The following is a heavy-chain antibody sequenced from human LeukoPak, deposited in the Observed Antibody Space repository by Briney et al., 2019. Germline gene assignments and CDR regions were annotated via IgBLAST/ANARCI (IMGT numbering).Heavy chain of an antibody. CDR1: GFTFSSYA. V-gene: IGHV3-66*01. CDR2: IYRGGST. J-gene: IGHJ4*02. CDR3: ARDVGSSIDY. Sequence: GGSLRHSCAASGFTFSSYAMSWVRQAPGKGLEWVSVIYRGGSTYYADSVKGRFTISRDNSKNTLHLQMNSLRAEDTAVYYCARDVGSSIDYWGQGTLVTVSS. D-gene: IGHD6-6*01.